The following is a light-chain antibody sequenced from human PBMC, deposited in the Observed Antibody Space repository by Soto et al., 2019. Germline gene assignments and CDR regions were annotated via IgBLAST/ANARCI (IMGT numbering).Light chain of an antibody. CDR3: QHYGSSMYT. V-gene: IGKV3-20*01. CDR2: GAS. J-gene: IGKJ5*01. CDR1: QSVSSSY. Sequence: EIVLPQSPGTLSLSPGARATLSFRASQSVSSSYLAWYQQKPGQAPRLLIYGASSRATGIPDRFSGSGSGTDFTLTISRLEPEDFAVYYCQHYGSSMYTFGQGTRLEIK.